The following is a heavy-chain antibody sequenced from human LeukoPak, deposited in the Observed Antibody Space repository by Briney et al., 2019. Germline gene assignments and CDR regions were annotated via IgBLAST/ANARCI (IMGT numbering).Heavy chain of an antibody. J-gene: IGHJ3*02. V-gene: IGHV3-7*01. CDR2: IKQDGSEK. CDR3: AGEAYYDFWSGYPKRAFDI. Sequence: PGGSLRLSCAASGFTFSSYWMSWVRQAPGKGLEWVANIKQDGSEKYYVDSVKGRFTISRDNAKNSLYLQMNSLRAEDTAVYYCAGEAYYDFWSGYPKRAFDIWGQGTMVTVSS. CDR1: GFTFSSYW. D-gene: IGHD3-3*01.